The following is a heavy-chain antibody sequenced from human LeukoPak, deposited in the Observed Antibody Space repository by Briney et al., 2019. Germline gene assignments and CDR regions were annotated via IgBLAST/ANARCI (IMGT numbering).Heavy chain of an antibody. CDR2: ISGSGGSA. J-gene: IGHJ4*02. D-gene: IGHD1-26*01. Sequence: GGSLRLSCAASGFTFSSYAMSWVRQAPGKGLEWVSAISGSGGSAYYADSVKGRFTISRDNSKNTLYLQMNSLRAEDTAVYYCAKYRGSSSSLPNYYFDYWGQGTLVTVSS. V-gene: IGHV3-23*01. CDR1: GFTFSSYA. CDR3: AKYRGSSSSLPNYYFDY.